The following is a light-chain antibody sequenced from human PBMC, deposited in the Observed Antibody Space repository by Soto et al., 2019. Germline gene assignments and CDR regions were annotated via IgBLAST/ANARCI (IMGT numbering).Light chain of an antibody. Sequence: EVFITQSPATLSVSPGERATLSCRASQSVSSNLAWYQQKPGQAPRLLIYGASTRATGIPARFSGSGSGTEFTLTISSLQSEDFAVYYCQQYNNWPETFGQGTTVDI. V-gene: IGKV3-15*01. CDR2: GAS. CDR1: QSVSSN. J-gene: IGKJ1*01. CDR3: QQYNNWPET.